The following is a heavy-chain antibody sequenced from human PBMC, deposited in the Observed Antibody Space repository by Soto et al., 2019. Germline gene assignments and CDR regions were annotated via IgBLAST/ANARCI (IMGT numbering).Heavy chain of an antibody. CDR1: GFTFSSYA. CDR3: AKDAPHIVVVTPLFDP. J-gene: IGHJ5*02. V-gene: IGHV3-23*01. CDR2: ISGSGGST. D-gene: IGHD2-21*02. Sequence: EVQLLESGGGLVQPGGSLRLSCAASGFTFSSYAMSWVRQAPGKGLEWVSAISGSGGSTYYADSVKGRFTISRDNSKNTLYLQMNSLRAEDTAVYYCAKDAPHIVVVTPLFDPWGQGTLVTVSS.